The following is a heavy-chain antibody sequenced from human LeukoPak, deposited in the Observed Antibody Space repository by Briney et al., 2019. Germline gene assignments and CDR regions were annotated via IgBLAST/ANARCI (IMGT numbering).Heavy chain of an antibody. Sequence: SETLSLTCTVSGGSISSYYWSWIRQPPGKGLEWIGYIYYSGSTSYNPSLKSRVTISVDTSKNQFSLKLSSVTAADTAVYYCARSGGSLDYWGQGTLVTVSS. V-gene: IGHV4-59*08. CDR3: ARSGGSLDY. D-gene: IGHD2-15*01. J-gene: IGHJ4*02. CDR1: GGSISSYY. CDR2: IYYSGST.